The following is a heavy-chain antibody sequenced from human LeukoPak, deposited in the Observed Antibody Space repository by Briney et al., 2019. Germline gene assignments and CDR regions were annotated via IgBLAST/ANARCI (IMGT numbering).Heavy chain of an antibody. CDR3: ARDTYCYDSSGYPPRFDY. J-gene: IGHJ4*02. CDR1: GGSISSSSYY. Sequence: SETLSLTCTVSGGSISSSSYYWGWIRQPPGKGLEWIGSIYYSGSTYYNPSLKSRVTISVDTSKNQFSLKLSSVTAADTAVYYCARDTYCYDSSGYPPRFDYWGQGTLVTVSS. V-gene: IGHV4-39*02. D-gene: IGHD3-22*01. CDR2: IYYSGST.